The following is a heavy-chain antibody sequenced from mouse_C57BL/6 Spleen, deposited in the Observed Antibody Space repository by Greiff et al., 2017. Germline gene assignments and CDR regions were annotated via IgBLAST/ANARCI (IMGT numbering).Heavy chain of an antibody. CDR3: AISITTVGAPYAMDY. CDR2: INPNNGGT. J-gene: IGHJ4*01. V-gene: IGHV1-18*01. D-gene: IGHD1-1*01. Sequence: EVQLQQSGPELVKPGASVKIPCTASGYTFTDYNMDWVKQSHGKSLEWIGDINPNNGGTIYNQKFKGKATLTVDKSSSTAYMELRSLTSEDTAVYYCAISITTVGAPYAMDYWGQGTSVTVSS. CDR1: GYTFTDYN.